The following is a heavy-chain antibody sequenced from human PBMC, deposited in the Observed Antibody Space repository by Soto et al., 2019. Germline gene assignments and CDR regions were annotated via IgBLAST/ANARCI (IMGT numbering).Heavy chain of an antibody. CDR2: IIPILGIA. CDR3: ARDRSDYSNYGGYFDY. J-gene: IGHJ4*02. Sequence: QVQLVQSGAEVKKPGSSVKVSCKASGGTFSSYTISWVRQAPGQGLEWMGRIIPILGIANYAQKFQGRVTITADKSTSTAYMELSSLRSEDTAVYYCARDRSDYSNYGGYFDYWGQGTLVTVSS. D-gene: IGHD4-4*01. CDR1: GGTFSSYT. V-gene: IGHV1-69*08.